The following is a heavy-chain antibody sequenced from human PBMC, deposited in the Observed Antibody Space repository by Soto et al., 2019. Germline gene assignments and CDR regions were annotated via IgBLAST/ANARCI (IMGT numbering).Heavy chain of an antibody. D-gene: IGHD3-9*01. Sequence: QLQLQESGPGLVKPSETLSLTCSVSGDSINSDNYYWGWIRQPPGKGLEWIGSIYYRGNTYYNPSLKAWVNITLDKSKSQFSQKLNSVTAADSAVYFCARLEGLATISYYFDYWGQGTLVTVSS. J-gene: IGHJ4*02. CDR3: ARLEGLATISYYFDY. V-gene: IGHV4-39*01. CDR2: IYYRGNT. CDR1: GDSINSDNYY.